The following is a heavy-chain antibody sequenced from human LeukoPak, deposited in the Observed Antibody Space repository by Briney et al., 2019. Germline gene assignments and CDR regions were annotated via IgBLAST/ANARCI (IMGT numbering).Heavy chain of an antibody. V-gene: IGHV3-23*01. CDR2: VSGSGGST. Sequence: GGSLRLSCAASGFTFSSYTMSWVRQAPGKGLEWVSGVSGSGGSTHYADSVKGRFTISRDNSKNTLYLQMNSLRAEDTAVYYCAKKILYPYYFDYWGQGTLVTVSS. CDR1: GFTFSSYT. CDR3: AKKILYPYYFDY. J-gene: IGHJ4*02. D-gene: IGHD2-8*01.